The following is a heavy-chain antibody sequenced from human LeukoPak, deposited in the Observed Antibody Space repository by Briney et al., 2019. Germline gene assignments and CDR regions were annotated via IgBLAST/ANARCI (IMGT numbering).Heavy chain of an antibody. J-gene: IGHJ4*02. D-gene: IGHD3-22*01. V-gene: IGHV3-48*03. CDR1: GFTFSSYE. CDR2: ISSSGSTI. Sequence: GGSLRLSCAASGFTFSSYEMNWVRQAPGKGLEWVSYISSSGSTIYYADSVKGRFTISRDNAKNSLYLQMNSLRAEDTAVYYCAKKYDSSGSFFDCWGQGTLVTVSS. CDR3: AKKYDSSGSFFDC.